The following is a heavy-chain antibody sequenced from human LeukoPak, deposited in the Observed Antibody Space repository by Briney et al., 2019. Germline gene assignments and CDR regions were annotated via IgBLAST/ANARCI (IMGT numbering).Heavy chain of an antibody. D-gene: IGHD2-2*01. Sequence: QPGGSLRLSCAASGFTVSSNYMSWVRQAPGKGLEWVSVIYSGGSTYYADSVKGRFTISRDNSKNTLYLQMNSLRAEDTAVYYCAKGGIVVVPAADPFDYWGQGTLVTVSS. J-gene: IGHJ4*02. CDR2: IYSGGST. CDR1: GFTVSSNY. CDR3: AKGGIVVVPAADPFDY. V-gene: IGHV3-53*01.